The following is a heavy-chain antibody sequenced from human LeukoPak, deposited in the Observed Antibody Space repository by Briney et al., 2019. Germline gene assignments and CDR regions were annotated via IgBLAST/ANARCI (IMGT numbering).Heavy chain of an antibody. V-gene: IGHV3-53*01. CDR2: IYSGGST. CDR3: ARGPEYYVSGTYWLDP. D-gene: IGHD3-10*01. CDR1: GFIVSSNY. Sequence: GGSLRLSCAASGFIVSSNYMSWVRQAPGKGLEWVSVIYSGGSTYYADSVKGRFTISRDNSKNTLYLQMNSLRAEDTAVYYCARGPEYYVSGTYWLDPWGQGTLVTVSS. J-gene: IGHJ5*02.